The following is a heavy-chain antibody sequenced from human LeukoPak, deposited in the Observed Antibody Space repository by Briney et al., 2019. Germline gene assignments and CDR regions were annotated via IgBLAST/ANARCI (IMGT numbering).Heavy chain of an antibody. D-gene: IGHD6-6*01. V-gene: IGHV4-34*01. J-gene: IGHJ4*02. Sequence: ETLSLTCAVYGGSFSGYYWSWIRQPPGKGLEWIGEIDHSGSTNYNPSLMSRVTISVDTSKNQFSLKLSSVTAADTAVYYCARGSSSGSSTYYYFDYWGQGTLVTVSS. CDR1: GGSFSGYY. CDR3: ARGSSSGSSTYYYFDY. CDR2: IDHSGST.